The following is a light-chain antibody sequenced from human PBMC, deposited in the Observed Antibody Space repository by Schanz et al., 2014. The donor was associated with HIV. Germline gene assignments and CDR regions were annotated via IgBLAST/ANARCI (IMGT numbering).Light chain of an antibody. V-gene: IGKV3-15*01. CDR3: QQRSNWPPFT. CDR2: RAS. J-gene: IGKJ4*01. Sequence: EIVMTQSPVTLSVSPGERVTLSCRASRSVNSNLAWYQQKPGQAPRLLIYRASTRATGIPARFSGSGSGTDFTLTISSLEPEDFAVYYCQQRSNWPPFTFGGGTKVEIK. CDR1: RSVNSN.